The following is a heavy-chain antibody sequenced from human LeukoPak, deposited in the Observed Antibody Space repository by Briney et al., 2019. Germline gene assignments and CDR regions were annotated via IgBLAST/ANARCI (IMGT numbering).Heavy chain of an antibody. CDR2: IHSSGST. CDR3: VRDRGGF. V-gene: IGHV4-59*01. D-gene: IGHD3-10*01. J-gene: IGHJ4*02. CDR1: GGSMTNYY. Sequence: SETLSLTCTVSGGSMTNYYWNWMRQPPGKGLEWIGNIHSSGSTHYKSSLKSRMTISIDTSKNQVFLKLTSVTAADTVVYYGVRDRGGFWGQGTLVTVSS.